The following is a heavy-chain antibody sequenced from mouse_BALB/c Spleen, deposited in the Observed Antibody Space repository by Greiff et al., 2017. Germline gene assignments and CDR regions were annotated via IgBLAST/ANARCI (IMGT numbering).Heavy chain of an antibody. CDR1: GFTFTDYY. J-gene: IGHJ4*01. CDR2: IRNKANGYTT. Sequence: EVMLVESGGGLVQPGGSLRLSCATSGFTFTDYYMSWVRQPPGKALEWLGFIRNKANGYTTEYSASVKGRFTISRDNSQSILYLQMNTLRAEDSATYYCARDMNWVDYWGQGTSVTVSS. CDR3: ARDMNWVDY. V-gene: IGHV7-3*02. D-gene: IGHD4-1*01.